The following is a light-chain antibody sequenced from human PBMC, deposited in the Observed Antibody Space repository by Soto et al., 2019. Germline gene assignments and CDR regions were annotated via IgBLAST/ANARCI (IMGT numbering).Light chain of an antibody. Sequence: QSVLAHPSSVSWSPGQSITISCTGTSTDVGGYNYVSWYQHHPGKGPKLIIYEVNNRPSGVSDRFSGSKSGNKASLTISNLDAEDDSDYYCGSYTSTDTPFVFGTGTKVTXL. CDR2: EVN. J-gene: IGLJ1*01. CDR1: STDVGGYNY. V-gene: IGLV2-14*01. CDR3: GSYTSTDTPFV.